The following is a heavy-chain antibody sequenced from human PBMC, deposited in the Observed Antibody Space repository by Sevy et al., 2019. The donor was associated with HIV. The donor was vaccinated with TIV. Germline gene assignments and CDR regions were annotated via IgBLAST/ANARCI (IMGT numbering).Heavy chain of an antibody. CDR2: ISYDGSNK. Sequence: GSLRLSCAASGFTFSSYGMHWVRQAPGKGLGWVAVISYDGSNKYYADSVKGRFTISRDNSKNTLYLQMNSLRAEDTAVYYCAKENGIAARLSTYYFDYWGQGTLVTVSS. J-gene: IGHJ4*02. CDR1: GFTFSSYG. V-gene: IGHV3-30*18. CDR3: AKENGIAARLSTYYFDY. D-gene: IGHD6-6*01.